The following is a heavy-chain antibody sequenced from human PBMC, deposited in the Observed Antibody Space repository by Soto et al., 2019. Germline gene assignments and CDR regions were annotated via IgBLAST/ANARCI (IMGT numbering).Heavy chain of an antibody. Sequence: SETLSLTCTVYGGSFSAYYWTWTRQSPGKGLEWIGAINQSGSTTYNPSLRSRVTISVDTSKNQLPLSLSSVTAADTAVYYCARIPVDTSMIYWFDPWGQGILVTVSS. J-gene: IGHJ5*01. V-gene: IGHV4-34*01. CDR2: INQSGST. D-gene: IGHD5-18*01. CDR3: ARIPVDTSMIYWFDP. CDR1: GGSFSAYY.